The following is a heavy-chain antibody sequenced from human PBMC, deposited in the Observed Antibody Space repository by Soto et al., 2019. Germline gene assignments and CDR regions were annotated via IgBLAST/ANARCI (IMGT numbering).Heavy chain of an antibody. D-gene: IGHD3-10*01. CDR3: ARLGRGTDYCDYLDV. CDR1: GFTFSSYG. V-gene: IGHV3-33*01. Sequence: QVQLVESGGGVVQPGRSLRLSCAASGFTFSSYGMHWVRQAPGKGLEWVAVIWYDGSNKYYADSVKGRLTISRDNSKNTVYLQMNSLRAEDMAVYYCARLGRGTDYCDYLDVSGKGTTVTVSS. CDR2: IWYDGSNK. J-gene: IGHJ6*03.